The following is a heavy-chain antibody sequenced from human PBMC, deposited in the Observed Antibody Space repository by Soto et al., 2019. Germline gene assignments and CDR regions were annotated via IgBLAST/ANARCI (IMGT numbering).Heavy chain of an antibody. J-gene: IGHJ4*02. D-gene: IGHD2-8*02. CDR2: ISRDGGTK. CDR3: TGGVASGY. CDR1: GFTVSTYG. V-gene: IGHV3-30*03. Sequence: QVQLVESGGGVVQPGRSLRLSCAVSGFTVSTYGMHWVRQAPGKGLEWVAVISRDGGTKYYADSVKGRFTISRDNSRNTLFLERNSLRGDDMAVYYCTGGVASGYWGQGTLVTVSS.